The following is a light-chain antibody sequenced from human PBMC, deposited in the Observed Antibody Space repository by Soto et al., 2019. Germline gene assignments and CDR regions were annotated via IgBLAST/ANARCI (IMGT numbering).Light chain of an antibody. CDR3: QQYYRSPRT. J-gene: IGKJ1*01. Sequence: DIVMTQSPDSLAVSLGERATINCKSSQSVLYSSNNKNYLAWYQQKPGQPPKLLIYWASTRESGVPDRFSGSGSGTDFTLTVSSLQAEDVAGYYFQQYYRSPRTFGQGTKVEIK. CDR1: QSVLYSSNNKNY. V-gene: IGKV4-1*01. CDR2: WAS.